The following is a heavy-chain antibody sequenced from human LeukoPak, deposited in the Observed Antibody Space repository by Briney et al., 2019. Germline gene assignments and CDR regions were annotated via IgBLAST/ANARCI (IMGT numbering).Heavy chain of an antibody. D-gene: IGHD2-2*01. CDR2: IYTSGST. V-gene: IGHV4-61*02. J-gene: IGHJ3*02. CDR1: GGSISSGSYY. CDR3: ARLVVVPAANYDAFDI. Sequence: SETLSLTCTVSGGSISSGSYYWSWIRQPAGKGLEWIGRIYTSGSTNYNPSLESRATISVDTSKNLFSLKLSSVTAADTAVYYCARLVVVPAANYDAFDIWGQGTMVTVSS.